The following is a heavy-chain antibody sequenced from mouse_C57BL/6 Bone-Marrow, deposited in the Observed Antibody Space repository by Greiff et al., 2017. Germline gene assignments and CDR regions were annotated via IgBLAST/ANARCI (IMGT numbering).Heavy chain of an antibody. Sequence: DVMLVESGGGLVQPGGSLKLSCAASGFTFSDYYMYWVRQTPEKRLEWVAYISNGGGSTYYPDTVKGRFTISRDNAKNTLYLQMSRLKSEDTAMYYCARHKTGMDYWGQGTTLTVSS. V-gene: IGHV5-12*01. D-gene: IGHD4-1*01. CDR1: GFTFSDYY. J-gene: IGHJ2*01. CDR3: ARHKTGMDY. CDR2: ISNGGGST.